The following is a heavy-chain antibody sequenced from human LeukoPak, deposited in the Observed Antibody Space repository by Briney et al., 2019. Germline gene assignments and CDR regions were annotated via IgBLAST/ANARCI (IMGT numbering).Heavy chain of an antibody. CDR1: GGSISSYY. CDR2: IYDSGST. J-gene: IGHJ4*02. V-gene: IGHV4-59*12. Sequence: PSETLSLTCTVSGGSISSYYWSWIRQPPGKGLEWIGYIYDSGSTNYNPSLKSRVTISVDTSKNQFSLKLSSVTAAETAVYYCAREGYVGWPKYYFDYWGQGTLVTVSS. CDR3: AREGYVGWPKYYFDY. D-gene: IGHD3-10*02.